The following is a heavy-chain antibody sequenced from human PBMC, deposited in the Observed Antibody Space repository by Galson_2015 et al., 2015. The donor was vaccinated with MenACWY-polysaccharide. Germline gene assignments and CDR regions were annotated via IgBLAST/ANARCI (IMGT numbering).Heavy chain of an antibody. V-gene: IGHV3-23*01. CDR2: VSTGGDST. J-gene: IGHJ2*01. D-gene: IGHD2-8*02. Sequence: SLRLSCAASGFTFSRYWMSWVRQAPGKGLEWVSSVSTGGDSTKYSDSVKGRFTISRDNSKNTLFLQMNNLRAGDTAIYFCAKNAGGWYFDLWGRGTLVTVSS. CDR1: GFTFSRYW. CDR3: AKNAGGWYFDL.